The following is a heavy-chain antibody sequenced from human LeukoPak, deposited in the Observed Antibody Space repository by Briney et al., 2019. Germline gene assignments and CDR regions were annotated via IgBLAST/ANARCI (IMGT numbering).Heavy chain of an antibody. J-gene: IGHJ5*02. D-gene: IGHD3-3*01. CDR2: IKHSGST. Sequence: SETLSLTCAVYGGSFSGYYWSWIRQPPGKGLEWIGEIKHSGSTNYNPSLKSRVTISVDTSKNQFSLKLSSVTAADTAVYYCARGLYYDFWSGYYGPKNWFDPWGQGTLVTVSS. CDR3: ARGLYYDFWSGYYGPKNWFDP. V-gene: IGHV4-34*01. CDR1: GGSFSGYY.